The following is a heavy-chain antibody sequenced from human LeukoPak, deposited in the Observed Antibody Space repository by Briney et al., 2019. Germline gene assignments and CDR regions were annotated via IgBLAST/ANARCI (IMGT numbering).Heavy chain of an antibody. V-gene: IGHV4-59*08. CDR2: ISYSGFT. Sequence: SETLSLTCTVSGGSISSYQWSWIRQPPGRGLEWIGYISYSGFTNYNPSLKSRVTISLDTSKNQFSLKLTSVTAADTAVYYCAGHHPRNTVDFWGQGTLVTVSS. J-gene: IGHJ4*02. D-gene: IGHD2-8*02. CDR3: AGHHPRNTVDF. CDR1: GGSISSYQ.